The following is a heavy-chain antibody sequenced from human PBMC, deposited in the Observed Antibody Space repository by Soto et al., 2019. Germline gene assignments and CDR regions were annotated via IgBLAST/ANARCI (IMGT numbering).Heavy chain of an antibody. D-gene: IGHD1-26*01. CDR3: GGGGVGSTSGWFDP. CDR1: GYIFTSYG. J-gene: IGHJ5*02. V-gene: IGHV1-18*01. Sequence: QVQLVQSGAEVKKPGASVKVSCKASGYIFTSYGISWVRQAPGQGLEWMGWITAYNGNTNYAQSLQGRVTMTADTSTTPAYMELRSLRSDDTAVYYCGGGGVGSTSGWFDPWGQGTLVTVSS. CDR2: ITAYNGNT.